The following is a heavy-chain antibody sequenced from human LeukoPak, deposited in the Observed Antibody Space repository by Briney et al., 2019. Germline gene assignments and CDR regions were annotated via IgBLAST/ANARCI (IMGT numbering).Heavy chain of an antibody. CDR1: GGSISSYY. V-gene: IGHV4-4*07. CDR2: IYTSGST. CDR3: AKASWVSSADAVL. J-gene: IGHJ4*02. Sequence: SETLSLTCTVSGGSISSYYWSWIRQPAGKGLEWIGRIYTSGSTNYSPSLKSRVTMSVDTSKNQFSLKLSSVTAADTAVYYCAKASWVSSADAVLWGQGTLVTVSS. D-gene: IGHD3-16*01.